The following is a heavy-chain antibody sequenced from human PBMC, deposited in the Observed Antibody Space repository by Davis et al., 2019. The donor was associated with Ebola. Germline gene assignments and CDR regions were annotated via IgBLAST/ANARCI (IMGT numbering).Heavy chain of an antibody. CDR2: ISASGSPI. CDR1: GFTFSRYE. V-gene: IGHV3-48*03. D-gene: IGHD3-9*01. CDR3: ARGPLTALDY. J-gene: IGHJ4*02. Sequence: PGGSLRLSCVTSGFTFSRYEMNWVRQAPGKGLEWVSFISASGSPIYYADSVKGRFTISRDTARNSVHLQMDSLRAEDAAIYYCARGPLTALDYWGQGTLVTVSS.